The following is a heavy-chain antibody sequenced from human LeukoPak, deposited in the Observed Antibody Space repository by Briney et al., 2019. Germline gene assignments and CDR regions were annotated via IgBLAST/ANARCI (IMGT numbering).Heavy chain of an antibody. Sequence: SETLSLTCTVSGGSISSYYWSWIRQPAGKGLEWIGRIYTSGSTNYNPSLKSRVTMSVDTSKNQFSLKLSSVTAADTAVYYCACGVVTGGYYYYMDVWGKGTTVTVSS. V-gene: IGHV4-4*07. J-gene: IGHJ6*03. CDR2: IYTSGST. D-gene: IGHD3-3*01. CDR3: ACGVVTGGYYYYMDV. CDR1: GGSISSYY.